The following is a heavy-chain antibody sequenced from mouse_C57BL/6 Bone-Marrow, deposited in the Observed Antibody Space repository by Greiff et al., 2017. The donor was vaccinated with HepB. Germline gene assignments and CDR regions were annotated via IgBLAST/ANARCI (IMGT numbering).Heavy chain of an antibody. CDR2: IDPENGDT. J-gene: IGHJ3*01. Sequence: EVQLLQSGAELVRPGASVKLSCTASGFNFTDDYMPWVKQRPEQGLEWIGGIDPENGDTYYASNFQGRATITADTSPNTVYLQLSSLTSEDTAIYYSTTWGYAWFDYWGQGTPVTVSA. CDR3: TTWGYAWFDY. V-gene: IGHV14-4*01. D-gene: IGHD2-2*01. CDR1: GFNFTDDY.